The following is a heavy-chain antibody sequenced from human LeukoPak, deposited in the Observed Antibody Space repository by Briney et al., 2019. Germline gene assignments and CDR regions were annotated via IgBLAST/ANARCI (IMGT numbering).Heavy chain of an antibody. J-gene: IGHJ4*02. CDR1: GFTFSSYA. CDR2: ISGSGGST. V-gene: IGHV3-23*01. CDR3: ARGDLYYYDSSGSHFDY. D-gene: IGHD3-22*01. Sequence: PGGSLRLSCAASGFTFSSYAMSWVRQAPGKGLEWVSAISGSGGSTYYADSVKGRFTISRDNSKNTLCLQMNSLRAEDTAVYYCARGDLYYYDSSGSHFDYWGQGTLVTVSS.